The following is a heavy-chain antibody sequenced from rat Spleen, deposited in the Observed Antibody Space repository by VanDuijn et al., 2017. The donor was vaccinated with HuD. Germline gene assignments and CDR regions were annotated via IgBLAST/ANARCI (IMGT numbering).Heavy chain of an antibody. V-gene: IGHV5-7*01. J-gene: IGHJ2*01. CDR3: ARSVFDY. CDR1: GFTFNDYY. Sequence: EVQLVESDGGLVQPGRSLKLSCAASGFTFNDYYMAWVRQAPTKGLEWVATINYDGSSTNYRDSVKDRFTISRDNAKSTLYLQMDSLKSEDTATYYCARSVFDYWGQGVMGTVSS. CDR2: INYDGSST.